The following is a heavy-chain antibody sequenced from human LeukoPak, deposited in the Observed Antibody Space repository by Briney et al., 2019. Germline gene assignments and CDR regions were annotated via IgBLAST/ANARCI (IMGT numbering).Heavy chain of an antibody. Sequence: AASVKVSCKASGYTFTSYGISWVRQAPGQGLEWMGWISAYNGNTNYAQKLQGRVTMTTGTSTSTAYMELRSLRSDDTAVYYCARDRDRITMVRGVIITVRAFDIWGQGTMVTVSS. J-gene: IGHJ3*02. V-gene: IGHV1-18*01. CDR2: ISAYNGNT. CDR3: ARDRDRITMVRGVIITVRAFDI. D-gene: IGHD3-10*01. CDR1: GYTFTSYG.